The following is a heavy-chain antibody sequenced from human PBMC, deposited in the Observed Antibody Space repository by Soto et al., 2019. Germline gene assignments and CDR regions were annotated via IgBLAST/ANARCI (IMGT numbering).Heavy chain of an antibody. CDR2: IKSKTDGGTT. J-gene: IGHJ6*02. Sequence: EVQLVEPGGGLVKPGGSLRLSCAASGFTFTNAWMNWVRQAPGKGLEWVGRIKSKTDGGTTDYAAPVKGRFTISRDDSKNTLYLQMNSLKTEDTAVYYCTTQWLDYYYYGMDVWGQGTTVTVSS. CDR1: GFTFTNAW. CDR3: TTQWLDYYYYGMDV. V-gene: IGHV3-15*07. D-gene: IGHD3-22*01.